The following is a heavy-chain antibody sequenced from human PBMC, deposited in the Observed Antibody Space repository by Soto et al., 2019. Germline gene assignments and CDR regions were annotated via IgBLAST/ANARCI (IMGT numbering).Heavy chain of an antibody. J-gene: IGHJ6*02. CDR1: NGSVSSGTYS. CDR2: IYYSGTT. CDR3: ARGHYYYGMDV. Sequence: SETLSLTCTVSNGSVSSGTYSWSWVRQPPGKGLEWIGYIYYSGTTYYTPSLKSRLTMSMDWANDHFSLNLTSVTAADTAVYFCARGHYYYGMDVWGQGITVTVSS. V-gene: IGHV4-30-2*01.